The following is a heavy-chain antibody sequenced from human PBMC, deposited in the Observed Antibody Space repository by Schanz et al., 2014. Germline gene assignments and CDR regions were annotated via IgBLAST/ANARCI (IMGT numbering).Heavy chain of an antibody. CDR3: ARGGGPEDVFDI. CDR2: IIPIHGIV. V-gene: IGHV1-69*02. Sequence: QVQLVQSGAEVKKPGSSMKVSCKSSGGTFSTYPINWLRPAPGQGLEWMGRIIPIHGIVNYAQRFQDRVRITADKSTSTADMELSSLRSDDTAGYYCARGGGPEDVFDIWGQGTMLTVSS. J-gene: IGHJ3*02. CDR1: GGTFSTYP. D-gene: IGHD2-15*01.